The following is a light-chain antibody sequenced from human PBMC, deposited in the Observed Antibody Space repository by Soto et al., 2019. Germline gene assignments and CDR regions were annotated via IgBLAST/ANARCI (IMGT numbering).Light chain of an antibody. CDR3: IQDYDYPLT. V-gene: IGKV1-6*01. CDR1: QGSRSE. Sequence: ALKMTQSPSSLSASVGDRVTITCRASQGSRSELGWYQQKPGKAPNLLIYTASTLQSGVPSRFSGSGSGTDFTLTISSLQPEDFAPYYCIQDYDYPLTFGGGTKVDIK. J-gene: IGKJ4*01. CDR2: TAS.